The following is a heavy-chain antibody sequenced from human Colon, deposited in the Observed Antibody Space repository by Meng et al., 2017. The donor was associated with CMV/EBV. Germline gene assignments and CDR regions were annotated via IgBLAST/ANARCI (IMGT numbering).Heavy chain of an antibody. Sequence: GGSLRLSCVASGLTFSSHWMHWVRQTPGKELVWVSRISNDGRTPTYADSVKGRFTISRDNDKNSLYLQMNSLRAEDTAVYYCAVIGGCSSTSCSVPGNWFDPWGQGTLVTVSS. D-gene: IGHD2-2*01. CDR2: ISNDGRTP. CDR3: AVIGGCSSTSCSVPGNWFDP. V-gene: IGHV3-74*01. CDR1: GLTFSSHW. J-gene: IGHJ5*02.